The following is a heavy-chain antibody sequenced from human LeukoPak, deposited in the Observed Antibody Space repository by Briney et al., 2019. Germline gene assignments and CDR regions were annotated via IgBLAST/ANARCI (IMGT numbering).Heavy chain of an antibody. J-gene: IGHJ3*02. V-gene: IGHV3-7*01. CDR3: AREQLVERADAFDI. CDR2: IKEDGNEK. Sequence: GGSLRLSCAASGFTFSTSWMSWARQAPGKGLEWVANIKEDGNEKYYVDSVKGRFTISRDNTKNSLYLQMNSLRAEDTAVYYCAREQLVERADAFDIWGQGTMVTVSS. CDR1: GFTFSTSW. D-gene: IGHD1-1*01.